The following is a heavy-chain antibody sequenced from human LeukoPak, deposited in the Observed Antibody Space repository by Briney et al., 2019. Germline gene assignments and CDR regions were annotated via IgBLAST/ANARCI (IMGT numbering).Heavy chain of an antibody. CDR3: ARGLVASYNWFDP. V-gene: IGHV1-2*02. J-gene: IGHJ5*02. Sequence: EASVKVSRKASGYTFTGYYMHWVRQAPGQGLEWMGWINPNSGGTNYAQKFQGRVTMTRDTSISTAYMELSRLRSDDTAVYYCARGLVASYNWFDPWGQGTLVTVSS. CDR1: GYTFTGYY. CDR2: INPNSGGT. D-gene: IGHD5-12*01.